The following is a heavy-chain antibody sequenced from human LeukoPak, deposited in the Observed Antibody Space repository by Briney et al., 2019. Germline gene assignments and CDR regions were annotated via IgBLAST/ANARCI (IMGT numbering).Heavy chain of an antibody. J-gene: IGHJ4*02. CDR1: GFPFSNYW. D-gene: IGHD6-13*01. V-gene: IGHV3-74*01. Sequence: GGSLRLSCAASGFPFSNYWMHWVRQAPGKGLVWVSRVNSDGSTTNYADSVKGRFTISRDNAENTLYMRMNSLRPEDTAVYYCVRGYYSSSRFDSRGQGTLVTVSS. CDR2: VNSDGSTT. CDR3: VRGYYSSSRFDS.